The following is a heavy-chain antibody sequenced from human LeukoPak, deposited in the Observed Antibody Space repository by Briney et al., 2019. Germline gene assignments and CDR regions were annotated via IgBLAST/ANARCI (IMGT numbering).Heavy chain of an antibody. V-gene: IGHV4-59*01. D-gene: IGHD3-10*01. J-gene: IGHJ4*02. CDR1: GGSISSYY. Sequence: SETLSLTCIVSGGSISSYYWSWIRQPPGKGLEWIGYIYYSGSTNYNPSLKSRVTISVDTSKNQFSLKLSSVTAADTAVYYCARSSGIWFGELPFDYWGQGTLVTVSS. CDR3: ARSSGIWFGELPFDY. CDR2: IYYSGST.